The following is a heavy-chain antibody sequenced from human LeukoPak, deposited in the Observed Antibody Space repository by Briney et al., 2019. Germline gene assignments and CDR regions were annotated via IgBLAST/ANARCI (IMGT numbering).Heavy chain of an antibody. J-gene: IGHJ4*02. CDR2: IYYSGST. V-gene: IGHV4-59*01. Sequence: PSETLSLTCTVSGGSISSYYWSWIRQPPGKGLEWIGSIYYSGSTNYNPSLKSRVTISVGTSKNQFSLKLSAVTAADTAVYYCARRATGRYFDYWGQGTLVTVSS. CDR1: GGSISSYY. D-gene: IGHD1-26*01. CDR3: ARRATGRYFDY.